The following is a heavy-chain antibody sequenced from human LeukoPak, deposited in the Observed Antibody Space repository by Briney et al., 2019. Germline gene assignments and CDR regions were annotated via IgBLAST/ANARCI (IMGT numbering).Heavy chain of an antibody. CDR3: AKGVVIPWYGMDV. V-gene: IGHV3-30*18. D-gene: IGHD3-3*01. CDR2: ISYDGSNK. Sequence: GGSLRLSCAASGLTFSSYGMHWVRQAPGKGLEWVAVISYDGSNKYYADSVKGRFTISRDNSKNTLYLQMNSLRAEDTAVYYCAKGVVIPWYGMDVWGQGTTVTVSS. CDR1: GLTFSSYG. J-gene: IGHJ6*02.